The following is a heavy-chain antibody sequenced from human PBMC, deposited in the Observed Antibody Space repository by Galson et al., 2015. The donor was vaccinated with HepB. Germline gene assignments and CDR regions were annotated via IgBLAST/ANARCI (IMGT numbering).Heavy chain of an antibody. D-gene: IGHD3-22*01. J-gene: IGHJ6*02. CDR3: ARGEVCSSGYCDYHYYGMDV. CDR2: IIPILDIA. Sequence: SVKVSCKASGGTFGSYAISWVRQAPGQGLEWMGRIIPILDIANYAQKFQGRVTITADKSTRTAYMGLSSLRSEDTAVYYCARGEVCSSGYCDYHYYGMDVWGQGTTVTVSS. CDR1: GGTFGSYA. V-gene: IGHV1-69*04.